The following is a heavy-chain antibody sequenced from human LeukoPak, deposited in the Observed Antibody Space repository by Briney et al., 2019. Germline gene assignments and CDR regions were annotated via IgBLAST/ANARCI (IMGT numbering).Heavy chain of an antibody. CDR2: IYSGGTT. J-gene: IGHJ4*02. CDR3: ARTTTFAPHFDY. V-gene: IGHV3-66*01. D-gene: IGHD1-1*01. CDR1: GFTFSSYA. Sequence: RGSLRLSCAASGFTFSSYAMSWVRQAPGKGLEWVSVIYSGGTTYYADSVKGRFTISRDNSKNTLYLQMNSLRAEDTAVYYCARTTTFAPHFDYWGQGTLVTVSS.